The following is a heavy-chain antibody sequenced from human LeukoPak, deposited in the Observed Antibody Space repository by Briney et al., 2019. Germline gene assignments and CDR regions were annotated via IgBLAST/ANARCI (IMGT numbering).Heavy chain of an antibody. V-gene: IGHV3-21*01. D-gene: IGHD4-17*01. Sequence: GGSLGLSCAASGFTFSSYSMNWVRQAPGKGLEWVSSISSSSSYIYYADSVKGRFTISRDNAKNSLYLQMNSLRAKDTAVYYCARETYGDYGDAFDIWGQGTMVTVSS. CDR3: ARETYGDYGDAFDI. CDR2: ISSSSSYI. CDR1: GFTFSSYS. J-gene: IGHJ3*02.